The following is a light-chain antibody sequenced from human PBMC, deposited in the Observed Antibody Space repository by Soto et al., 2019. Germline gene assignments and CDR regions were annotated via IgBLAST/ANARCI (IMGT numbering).Light chain of an antibody. Sequence: EIVLTQSPGTLSLSPGERATLSCRASQSVSSSYLAWYQQKPGQAPRLLIYGASSRATGIPDRFSGSGSGTDFTLTISRLESEDLAVYYCQQYGNSPCTFGPGTKVDIK. CDR2: GAS. CDR1: QSVSSSY. V-gene: IGKV3-20*01. CDR3: QQYGNSPCT. J-gene: IGKJ3*01.